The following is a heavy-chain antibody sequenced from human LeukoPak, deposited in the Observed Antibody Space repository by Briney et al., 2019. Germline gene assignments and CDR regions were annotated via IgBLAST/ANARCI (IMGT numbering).Heavy chain of an antibody. Sequence: ASVKVSCKASGYTLTDYYMHWVRQAPGQGLEWMGRINPNSGGTNYAQKFQGRVTMTRDTSISTVYMELSRLRSDDTAVYYCARVGYYESSGYYEYWGQETLVTVSS. CDR2: INPNSGGT. CDR1: GYTLTDYY. V-gene: IGHV1-2*06. CDR3: ARVGYYESSGYYEY. D-gene: IGHD3-22*01. J-gene: IGHJ4*02.